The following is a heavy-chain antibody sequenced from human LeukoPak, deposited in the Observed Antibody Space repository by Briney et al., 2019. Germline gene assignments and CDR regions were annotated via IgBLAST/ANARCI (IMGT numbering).Heavy chain of an antibody. Sequence: SETLSLTCTVSGGSISSGSYYWSWIRQPAGKGLEWIGRIYTSGSTTYNSSLKSRVTISLDTSKNQFSLKLSSVTAADTAVYYCASGAYSYYYMDVWGKGTTVTISS. CDR3: ASGAYSYYYMDV. J-gene: IGHJ6*03. CDR1: GGSISSGSYY. V-gene: IGHV4-61*02. D-gene: IGHD4-11*01. CDR2: IYTSGST.